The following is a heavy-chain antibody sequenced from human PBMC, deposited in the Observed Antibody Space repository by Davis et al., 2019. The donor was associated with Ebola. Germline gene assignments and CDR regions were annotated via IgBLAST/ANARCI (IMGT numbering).Heavy chain of an antibody. J-gene: IGHJ6*04. CDR1: GFTFSSYG. V-gene: IGHV3-30*18. Sequence: GESLKISCAASGFTFSSYGMHWVRQAPGKGLEWVAVISYDGSNKYYADSVKGRFTISRDNSKNTLYLQMNSLRAEDTAVYYCAKVAAAGNGLDVWGKGTTVTVSS. CDR3: AKVAAAGNGLDV. CDR2: ISYDGSNK. D-gene: IGHD6-13*01.